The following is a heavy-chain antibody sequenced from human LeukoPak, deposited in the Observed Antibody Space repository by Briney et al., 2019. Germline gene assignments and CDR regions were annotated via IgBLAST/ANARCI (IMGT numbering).Heavy chain of an antibody. J-gene: IGHJ4*02. D-gene: IGHD2-15*01. Sequence: GGSLRLSCAASGFTFSSYAMSWVRRAPGKGLEWVSAISGSGGSTYYADSVKGRFTISRDNSKNTLYLQMNSLRAEDTAVYYCASLEVVATGYFDYWGQGTLVTVSS. V-gene: IGHV3-23*01. CDR3: ASLEVVATGYFDY. CDR1: GFTFSSYA. CDR2: ISGSGGST.